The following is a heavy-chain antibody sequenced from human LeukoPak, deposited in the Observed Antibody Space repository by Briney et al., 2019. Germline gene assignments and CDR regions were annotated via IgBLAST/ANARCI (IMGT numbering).Heavy chain of an antibody. CDR1: GFTFSNYW. J-gene: IGHJ4*02. V-gene: IGHV3-74*01. D-gene: IGHD4-23*01. CDR2: INNDGSST. Sequence: GGSLRLSCAASGFTFSNYWMHWVRQAPGKGLVWVSRINNDGSSTTYADSVKGRFTISRDNAKNTLYLQMNSLRAEDMALYYCAKSSSHYGGAFDYWGQGTLVTVSS. CDR3: AKSSSHYGGAFDY.